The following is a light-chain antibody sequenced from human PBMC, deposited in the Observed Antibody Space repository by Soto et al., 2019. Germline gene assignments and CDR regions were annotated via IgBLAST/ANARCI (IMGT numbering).Light chain of an antibody. CDR2: EVI. J-gene: IGLJ2*01. V-gene: IGLV2-8*01. Sequence: QSALTQPPSASGSPGQSVTISCTGTSSDVGGYNYVSWYQQHPGKAPKLMIYEVIKRPSGVPDRFSGSKSGNTASLTVTGLQAEDEADYYCSSYAGNNNLRVFGGGTQLT. CDR3: SSYAGNNNLRV. CDR1: SSDVGGYNY.